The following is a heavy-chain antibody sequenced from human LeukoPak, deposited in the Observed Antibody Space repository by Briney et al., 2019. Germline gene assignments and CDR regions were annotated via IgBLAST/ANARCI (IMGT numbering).Heavy chain of an antibody. CDR3: ATPYCSGGSCYSYPAY. J-gene: IGHJ4*02. CDR1: GGSFSGYY. V-gene: IGHV4-34*01. Sequence: SETLSLTCAVDGGSFSGYYWSWIRQPPGKGLEWIGEINHSGSTNYNPSLKSRVTISVDTSKNQFSLKLSSVTAADTAVYYCATPYCSGGSCYSYPAYWGQGTLVTVSS. CDR2: INHSGST. D-gene: IGHD2-15*01.